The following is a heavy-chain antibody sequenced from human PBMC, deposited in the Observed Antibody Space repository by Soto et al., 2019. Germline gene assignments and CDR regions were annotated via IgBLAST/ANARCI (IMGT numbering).Heavy chain of an antibody. CDR2: IIPVFGTA. Sequence: SVKVSCKASGGTFSSSAISWVRQAPGQGLEWMGAIIPVFGTAHYAQKFQGRVTITADKPTSTAYMELSRLRSEETAVYYCARERPHSGKDVWGQGTTVTVSS. CDR3: ARERPHSGKDV. J-gene: IGHJ6*02. V-gene: IGHV1-69*06. CDR1: GGTFSSSA. D-gene: IGHD1-26*01.